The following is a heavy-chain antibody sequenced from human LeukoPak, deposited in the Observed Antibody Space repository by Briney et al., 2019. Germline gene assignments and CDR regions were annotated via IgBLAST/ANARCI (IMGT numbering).Heavy chain of an antibody. CDR1: GYSISSGYF. Sequence: SETLSLTCTVSGYSISSGYFWGWIRQPPGKGLEWIGSIYHSGSTSHNPSLKSRLTISVDTSKNQFSLKLNFVTAADTAMYYCARGSIAYYYMDVWGKGTTVTISS. D-gene: IGHD3-22*01. CDR2: IYHSGST. CDR3: ARGSIAYYYMDV. V-gene: IGHV4-38-2*02. J-gene: IGHJ6*03.